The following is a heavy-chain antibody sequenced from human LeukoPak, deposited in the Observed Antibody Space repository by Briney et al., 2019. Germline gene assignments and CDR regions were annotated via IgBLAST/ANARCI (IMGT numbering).Heavy chain of an antibody. J-gene: IGHJ3*02. CDR1: GGSISSYY. V-gene: IGHV4-59*01. CDR3: ARLEWLPLAGAFDI. Sequence: SETLSLTCTVSGGSISSYYWSWIRQPPGKGLEWIGYIYYSGSTNYNPSLKSRVTISVDTSKNQFSLKLSSVTAADTAVYYCARLEWLPLAGAFDIWGQGTMVTVSS. D-gene: IGHD5-12*01. CDR2: IYYSGST.